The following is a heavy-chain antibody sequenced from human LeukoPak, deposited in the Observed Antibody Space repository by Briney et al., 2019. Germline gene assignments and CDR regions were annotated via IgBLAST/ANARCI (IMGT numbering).Heavy chain of an antibody. CDR2: INPSGGST. Sequence: ASVKVSCKASGYTFTSYYMHWVRQAPGQGLEWMGIINPSGGSTSYAQKFQGRVTMTRDTSTSTVYMELSSLRSEDTAVYYCARDQGSSGYLYYFDYWGQGTLVTVSS. V-gene: IGHV1-46*01. D-gene: IGHD3-22*01. CDR1: GYTFTSYY. CDR3: ARDQGSSGYLYYFDY. J-gene: IGHJ4*02.